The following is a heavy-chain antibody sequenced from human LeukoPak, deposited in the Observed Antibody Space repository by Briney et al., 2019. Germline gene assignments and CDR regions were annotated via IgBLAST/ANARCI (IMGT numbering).Heavy chain of an antibody. CDR2: INHSGST. D-gene: IGHD3/OR15-3a*01. J-gene: IGHJ6*03. Sequence: SETLSLTCAVYGGSFSGYYWSWIRQPPGKGLEWIGEINHSGSTNYNPSLKSRVTISVDTSKNQFSLKLSSVTAADTAVYYCARGRIGRLIWDYYYYYMDVWGEGTTVTVSS. CDR1: GGSFSGYY. CDR3: ARGRIGRLIWDYYYYYMDV. V-gene: IGHV4-34*01.